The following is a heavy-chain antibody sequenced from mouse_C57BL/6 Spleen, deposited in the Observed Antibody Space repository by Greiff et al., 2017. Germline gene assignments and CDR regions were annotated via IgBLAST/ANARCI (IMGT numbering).Heavy chain of an antibody. CDR1: GYSFTGYY. J-gene: IGHJ2*01. CDR3: ARGDNYVDY. V-gene: IGHV1-42*01. CDR2: INPSTGGT. Sequence: VQLQQSGPELVKPGASVKISCKASGYSFTGYYMNWVKQSPEKSLEWIGEINPSTGGTTYNQKFKAKATLTVDNSSSTAYMQLKSLTSEVSAVYYCARGDNYVDYWGQGTTLTVSS.